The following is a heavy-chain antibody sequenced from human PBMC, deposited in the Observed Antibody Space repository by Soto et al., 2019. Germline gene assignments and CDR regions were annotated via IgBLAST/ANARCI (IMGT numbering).Heavy chain of an antibody. D-gene: IGHD2-2*01. CDR3: ARSQGASTSYGMDV. CDR1: GYTFTGYY. V-gene: IGHV1-2*04. Sequence: SVKVSCKASGYTFTGYYMHWVRQAPGQGLEWMGWINPNSGGTNYAQKFQGWVTMTRDTSISTAYMELSRLRSDDTAVYYCARSQGASTSYGMDVWGQGTTVTVSS. CDR2: INPNSGGT. J-gene: IGHJ6*02.